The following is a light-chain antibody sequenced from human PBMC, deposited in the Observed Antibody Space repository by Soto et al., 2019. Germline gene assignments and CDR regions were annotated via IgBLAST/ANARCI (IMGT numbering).Light chain of an antibody. Sequence: EVVMTQSPATLSVSPGERATLSCRASQSVNSNLAWYQQKPGQAPRLLIYGASTRATGIPVRFSGSGSGAEFTLTISSLQSEDFAIYFCQQYNNWPPYTFGPGTKLEIK. J-gene: IGKJ2*01. CDR1: QSVNSN. V-gene: IGKV3-15*01. CDR3: QQYNNWPPYT. CDR2: GAS.